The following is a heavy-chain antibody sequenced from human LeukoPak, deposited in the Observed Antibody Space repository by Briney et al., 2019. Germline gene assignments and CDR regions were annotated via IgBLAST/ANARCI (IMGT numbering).Heavy chain of an antibody. Sequence: VASVKVSCKASGYTFTGYYMHWVRQAPGQGLEWMGWINPNSGGTNYAQKLQGRVTMTTDTSMSTAYMELRSLRSDDTAVYYCARGPVDTAMDYWGQGTLVTVSS. D-gene: IGHD5-18*01. CDR2: INPNSGGT. J-gene: IGHJ4*02. V-gene: IGHV1-2*02. CDR1: GYTFTGYY. CDR3: ARGPVDTAMDY.